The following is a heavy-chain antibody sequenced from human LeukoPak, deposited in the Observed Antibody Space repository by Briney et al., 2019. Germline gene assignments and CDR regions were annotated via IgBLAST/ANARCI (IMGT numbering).Heavy chain of an antibody. J-gene: IGHJ3*02. Sequence: PGGSLRLSCAASGFTFSSYGMHWVRQAPGKGLEWVAFIRYDGSNKYYADSVKGRFTISRDNPKNTLYLQMNSLRAEDTAVYYCAKDPHDFWSGYYPDAFDIWGQGTMVTVSS. D-gene: IGHD3-3*01. V-gene: IGHV3-30*02. CDR3: AKDPHDFWSGYYPDAFDI. CDR1: GFTFSSYG. CDR2: IRYDGSNK.